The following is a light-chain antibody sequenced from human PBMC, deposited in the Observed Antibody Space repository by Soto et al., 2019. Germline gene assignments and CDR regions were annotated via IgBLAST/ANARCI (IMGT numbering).Light chain of an antibody. CDR3: QQLNGYLELT. CDR1: QTISSY. V-gene: IGKV1-9*01. J-gene: IGKJ4*01. CDR2: KAS. Sequence: DIQMTQSPSSLSASIGDRVTITCRASQTISSYLNWYQQKPGKAPKLLIYKASTLKSGVPSRFSGSGSGTEFTLTISSLQPEDFATYYCQQLNGYLELTFGGGTKVDIK.